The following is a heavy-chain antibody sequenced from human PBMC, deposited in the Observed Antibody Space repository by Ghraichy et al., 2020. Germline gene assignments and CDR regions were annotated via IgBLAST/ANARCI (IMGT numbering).Heavy chain of an antibody. Sequence: GGSLRLSCAASGFTLSTYAMAWVRQAPGKGLEWVSLISGTGANTFYATSVKGRFTISRDNSKNMLYLQLNSLSAEDTAVYFCVRDGYNNIPFDSWGQETRVTVSS. V-gene: IGHV3-23*01. D-gene: IGHD5-24*01. J-gene: IGHJ4*02. CDR1: GFTLSTYA. CDR2: ISGTGANT. CDR3: VRDGYNNIPFDS.